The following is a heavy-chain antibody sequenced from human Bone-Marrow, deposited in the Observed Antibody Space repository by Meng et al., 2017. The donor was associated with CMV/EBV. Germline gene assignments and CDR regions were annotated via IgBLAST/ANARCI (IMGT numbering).Heavy chain of an antibody. D-gene: IGHD2-8*01. J-gene: IGHJ4*02. Sequence: SETLSLTCAVYGGSFSGYYWSWIRQPPGKGLEWIGEINHSGSTNYNPSLKSRVTISVDTSKNQFSLKLSSVTAADTAVYYCARGMGSYYFDYWGQGPLVNVSS. V-gene: IGHV4-34*01. CDR1: GGSFSGYY. CDR3: ARGMGSYYFDY. CDR2: INHSGST.